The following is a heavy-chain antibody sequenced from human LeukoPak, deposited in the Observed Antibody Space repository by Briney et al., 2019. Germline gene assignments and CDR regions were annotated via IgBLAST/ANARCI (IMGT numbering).Heavy chain of an antibody. CDR2: IKQDGSEY. D-gene: IGHD3-3*01. J-gene: IGHJ4*02. Sequence: GGSLRLSCAASGFTFSSYWMSWVRQAPGKGLEWVANIKQDGSEYSYVDSVKGRFTISRDSAKNSLYLQMNSLRAEDTAVYYCARDGGDFDYWGQGTLVTVSS. V-gene: IGHV3-7*01. CDR3: ARDGGDFDY. CDR1: GFTFSSYW.